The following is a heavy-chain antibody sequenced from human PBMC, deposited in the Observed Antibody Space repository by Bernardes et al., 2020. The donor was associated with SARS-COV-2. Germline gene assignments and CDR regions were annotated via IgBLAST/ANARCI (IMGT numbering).Heavy chain of an antibody. CDR2: IYYSGST. CDR3: ARGSNWFDP. CDR1: GGSISSSSYY. Sequence: SETLSLTCTVSGGSISSSSYYWGWIRQPPGKGLEWIGSIYYSGSTYYNPSLKSRVTISVDTSKNQFSLKLSSVTAADTAVYYCARGSNWFDPWGQGTLVTVSS. J-gene: IGHJ5*02. V-gene: IGHV4-39*01.